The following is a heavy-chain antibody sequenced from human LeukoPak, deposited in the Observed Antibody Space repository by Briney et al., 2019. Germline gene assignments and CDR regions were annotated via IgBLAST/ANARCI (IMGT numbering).Heavy chain of an antibody. J-gene: IGHJ6*02. CDR3: ARGKALRFLEWFHMDA. V-gene: IGHV4-34*01. CDR1: GGSISSYY. CDR2: INHSGST. D-gene: IGHD3-3*01. Sequence: PSETLSLTCTVSGGSISSYYWSWIRQPPGKGLEWIGEINHSGSTNYNPSLKSRVTISVDTSKNQFSLKLRSVTAADTAVYYCARGKALRFLEWFHMDAWGQGTTVTVSS.